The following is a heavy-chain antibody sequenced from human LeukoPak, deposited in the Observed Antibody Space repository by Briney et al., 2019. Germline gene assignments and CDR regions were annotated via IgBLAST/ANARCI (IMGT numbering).Heavy chain of an antibody. CDR1: GGTFSSYA. V-gene: IGHV1-69*06. CDR2: IIPIFGTA. Sequence: SVTVSCKASGGTFSSYAISWVRQAPGQGLEWMGGIIPIFGTANYAQKFQGRVTITADKSTSTAYMELSSLRSEDTAVYYCARDRESYEGSSWSQHWFDPWGQGTLVTVSS. CDR3: ARDRESYEGSSWSQHWFDP. D-gene: IGHD6-13*01. J-gene: IGHJ5*02.